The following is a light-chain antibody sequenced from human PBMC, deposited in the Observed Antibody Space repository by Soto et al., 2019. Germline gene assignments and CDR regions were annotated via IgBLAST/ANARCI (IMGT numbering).Light chain of an antibody. Sequence: DIQMPQSPSTLSASVGYSVTITCRASQSISSWLAWYQQKPGKAPKLLIYAASTLHSGVPSRFSGSGSGTDFTLTISSLQPEDFATYDCQQSHHSPRTFGQGTKVDIK. J-gene: IGKJ1*01. V-gene: IGKV1-39*01. CDR3: QQSHHSPRT. CDR1: QSISSW. CDR2: AAS.